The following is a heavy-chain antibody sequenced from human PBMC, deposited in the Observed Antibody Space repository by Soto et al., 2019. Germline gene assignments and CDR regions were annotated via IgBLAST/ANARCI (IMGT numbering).Heavy chain of an antibody. CDR3: ANCVQEYCSGGSCHRHDNYYGMDV. CDR2: INPKSGGT. J-gene: IGHJ6*02. Sequence: ASVKVSCKSSGYTFTDHYIHWVRQAPGRGLEWMGWINPKSGGTNYAQKFQGRVTMTRDTSISTAYLDLSGLSSNDTAMYFCANCVQEYCSGGSCHRHDNYYGMDVWGQGTTVTVSS. D-gene: IGHD2-15*01. CDR1: GYTFTDHY. V-gene: IGHV1-2*02.